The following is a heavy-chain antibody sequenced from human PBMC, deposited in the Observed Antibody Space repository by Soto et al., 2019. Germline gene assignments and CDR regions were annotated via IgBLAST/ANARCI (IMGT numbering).Heavy chain of an antibody. CDR1: GYTFTGYY. CDR2: INPNSGGT. Sequence: ASVKVSCKASGYTFTGYYMHWVRQAPGQGLEWIGWINPNSGGTNYAQKFQGWVTMTRDTSISTAYMELSRLRSDDTAVYYCARGGSHSSVWLGYYYYYVMDVWGQGTTVTVSS. V-gene: IGHV1-2*04. D-gene: IGHD6-19*01. J-gene: IGHJ6*02. CDR3: ARGGSHSSVWLGYYYYYVMDV.